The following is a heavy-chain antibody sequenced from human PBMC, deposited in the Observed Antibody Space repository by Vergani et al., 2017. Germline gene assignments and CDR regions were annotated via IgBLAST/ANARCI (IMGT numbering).Heavy chain of an antibody. D-gene: IGHD3-16*01. CDR1: GDSIISRSYY. CDR2: IYNSGNG. Sequence: QMQLQESGPGLVKASETLSLTCTVSGDSIISRSYYWGWIRQPPGKGLEWIRSIYNSGNGDSSSSLKSRVTISADTSKNQFSLRLTSVTAADTAVYYCASVKYYSDSTSHFRGRYFDVWGRGTLVTVPS. J-gene: IGHJ2*01. CDR3: ASVKYYSDSTSHFRGRYFDV. V-gene: IGHV4-39*01.